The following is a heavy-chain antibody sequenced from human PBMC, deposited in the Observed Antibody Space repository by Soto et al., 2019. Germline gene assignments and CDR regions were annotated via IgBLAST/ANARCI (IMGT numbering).Heavy chain of an antibody. V-gene: IGHV3-74*01. CDR2: VDDTGDIT. J-gene: IGHJ4*02. Sequence: PGGSLRLSCAASGFTFSRYWMHWVRQSPEKGLDWVSRVDDTGDITTYADSVKGRFTISRDNAKNTLYLQMNSLRAEDTAVYFCARDQDRPGAVIDWWGQGTPVTVSS. D-gene: IGHD1-26*01. CDR1: GFTFSRYW. CDR3: ARDQDRPGAVIDW.